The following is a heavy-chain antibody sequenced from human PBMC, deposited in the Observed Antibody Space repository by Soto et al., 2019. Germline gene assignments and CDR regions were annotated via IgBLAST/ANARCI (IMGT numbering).Heavy chain of an antibody. CDR2: ISYDGSKE. V-gene: IGHV3-30*18. CDR1: GFTFSSYG. J-gene: IGHJ6*02. D-gene: IGHD5-18*01. Sequence: QVQLVESGGGVVQPGRSLRLSCAASGFTFSSYGMHWVRQAPGKGLEWVAVISYDGSKEFYADSVKGRFTISRDNSKNTLYLQMNGLRAEDTAVYYCAKDLRLWSKEYYYYGMDVWGQGTTVTVSS. CDR3: AKDLRLWSKEYYYYGMDV.